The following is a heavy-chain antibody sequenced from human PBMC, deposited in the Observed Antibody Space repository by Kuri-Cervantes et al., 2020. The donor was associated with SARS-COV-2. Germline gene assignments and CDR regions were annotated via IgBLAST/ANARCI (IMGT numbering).Heavy chain of an antibody. D-gene: IGHD6-13*01. J-gene: IGHJ3*02. V-gene: IGHV4-30-2*01. CDR1: GGSISSGGYS. CDR3: ARDSGIAAAGFQVGVAFDI. CDR2: IYHSGST. Sequence: SETLSLTCAVSGGSISSGGYSWSWIRQPPGKGLEWIGYIYHSGSTYYNPSLKSRVTISVDRSKNQFSLKLSSVTAAGTAVYYCARDSGIAAAGFQVGVAFDIWGQGTMVTVSS.